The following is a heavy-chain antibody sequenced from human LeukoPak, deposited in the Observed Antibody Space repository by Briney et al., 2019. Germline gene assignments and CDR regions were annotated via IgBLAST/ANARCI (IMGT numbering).Heavy chain of an antibody. CDR2: IKQDGSEK. CDR3: ARRGIFSQQHGRGANWFDP. Sequence: PGGSLRLPCAASGFTFSSYWMSWVRQAPGKGLEWVANIKQDGSEKYYVDSVKGRFTISRDNAKNSLYLQMNSLRAEDTAVYYCARRGIFSQQHGRGANWFDPWGQGTLVTVSS. J-gene: IGHJ5*02. CDR1: GFTFSSYW. V-gene: IGHV3-7*01. D-gene: IGHD6-13*01.